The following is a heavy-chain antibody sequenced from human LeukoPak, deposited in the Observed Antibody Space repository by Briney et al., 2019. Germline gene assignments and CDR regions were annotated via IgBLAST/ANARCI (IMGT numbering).Heavy chain of an antibody. J-gene: IGHJ3*02. Sequence: GGSLRLSCAASGFTFSTYWMSWVRQVPGKVLELVAYIKPDGSEKYYVDSVKGRFTISRDNAKNSLYLQMNSLRGEDAAVYFCARVARYTFDIWGQGTMVTVSS. CDR3: ARVARYTFDI. V-gene: IGHV3-7*05. D-gene: IGHD5-18*01. CDR1: GFTFSTYW. CDR2: IKPDGSEK.